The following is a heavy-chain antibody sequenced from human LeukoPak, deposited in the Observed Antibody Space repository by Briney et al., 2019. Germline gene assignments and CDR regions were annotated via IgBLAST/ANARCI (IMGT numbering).Heavy chain of an antibody. V-gene: IGHV3-7*03. CDR2: IKQDGSEK. J-gene: IGHJ4*02. CDR3: ARGRGYYYDSSGYTPGGY. D-gene: IGHD3-22*01. Sequence: GGSLRLSCAASGFTFSSYWMGWVRQAPGKGLEWVANIKQDGSEKYYVDSVKGRFTISRDNAKNSLYLQMNSLRAEDTALYYCARGRGYYYDSSGYTPGGYWGQGTLVTVSS. CDR1: GFTFSSYW.